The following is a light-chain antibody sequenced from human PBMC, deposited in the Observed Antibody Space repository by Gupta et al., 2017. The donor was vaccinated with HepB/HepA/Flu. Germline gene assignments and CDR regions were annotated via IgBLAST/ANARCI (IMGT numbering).Light chain of an antibody. V-gene: IGLV3-21*03. J-gene: IGLJ2*01. CDR1: NSGSKS. CDR2: DDN. Sequence: FVLTQPPSSSVAPGKTPRITCGGNNSGSKSVHWYQQKPGQAPVLVVYDDNDRPSGIPERFSGSNSGNTATLTISRVEAGDKADYDCQVWDSSSDHVVFGGGTKLTVL. CDR3: QVWDSSSDHVV.